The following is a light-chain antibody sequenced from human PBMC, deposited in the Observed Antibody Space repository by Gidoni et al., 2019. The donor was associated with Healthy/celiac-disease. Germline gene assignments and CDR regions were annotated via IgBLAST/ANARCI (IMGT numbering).Light chain of an antibody. J-gene: IGKJ1*01. CDR1: QSLLHSNGYNY. Sequence: DMVMTQSPLSLPVTPGEPASISCRSSQSLLHSNGYNYVDWYLQKPGQSPQLLIYLGSNRASGVPDRFSGSGSGTDFTLKISRVEAADVGVYYCMQALQTPPWTFXQXTKVEIK. CDR2: LGS. V-gene: IGKV2-28*01. CDR3: MQALQTPPWT.